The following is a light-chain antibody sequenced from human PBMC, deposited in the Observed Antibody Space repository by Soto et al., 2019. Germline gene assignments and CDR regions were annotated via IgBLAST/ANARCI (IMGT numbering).Light chain of an antibody. CDR1: QSINNKY. J-gene: IGKJ1*01. Sequence: ENLLTQSPGPPSFFPREKNPPSLRASQSINNKYLAWYQQEPGQTPRLLIHGVSIRATGIPDRFSGSGSGTDFTLTISRLEPEDFAVYYCQLYSGSPWTFGQGTKV. CDR2: GVS. CDR3: QLYSGSPWT. V-gene: IGKV3-20*01.